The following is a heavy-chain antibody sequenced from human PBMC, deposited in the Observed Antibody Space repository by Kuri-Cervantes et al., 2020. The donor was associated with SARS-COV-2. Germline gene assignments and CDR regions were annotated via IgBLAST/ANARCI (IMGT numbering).Heavy chain of an antibody. CDR1: GFTFSRSG. V-gene: IGHV3-30*03. D-gene: IGHD4-11*01. J-gene: IGHJ6*02. CDR2: ISYDGHNK. CDR3: ARGGSNYYGMDV. Sequence: GESLKISCAATGFTFSRSGMHWVRQAPGKGLEWVAAISYDGHNKYYIDSVRGRFTISRDNSKNTLYLQMNSLRAEDTAVYYCARGGSNYYGMDVWGQGTTVTVSS.